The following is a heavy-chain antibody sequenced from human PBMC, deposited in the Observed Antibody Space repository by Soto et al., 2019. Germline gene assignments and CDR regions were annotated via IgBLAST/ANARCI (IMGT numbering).Heavy chain of an antibody. J-gene: IGHJ4*02. CDR2: INHSGST. D-gene: IGHD5-18*01. V-gene: IGHV4-34*01. Sequence: SETLSLTCAVYGGSFSGYYWSWIRQPPGKGLEWIGEINHSGSTNYNPSLKSRVTISVDTSKNQFSLKLSSVTAADTAVYYCARHVDTAMAYFDYWGQGTLVIVSS. CDR3: ARHVDTAMAYFDY. CDR1: GGSFSGYY.